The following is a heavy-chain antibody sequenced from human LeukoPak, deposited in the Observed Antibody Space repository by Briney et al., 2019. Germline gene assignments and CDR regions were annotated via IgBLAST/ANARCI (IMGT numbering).Heavy chain of an antibody. CDR1: GYTFTGYY. V-gene: IGHV1-2*02. Sequence: ASVKVSCKASGYTFTGYYMHWVRQAPGRGLEWMGWINPNSGGTNYAQKFQGRVTMTRDTSISTAYMELSRLRSDDTAVYYCASDTYYYDSSGYYIGYWGQGTLVTVSS. CDR2: INPNSGGT. J-gene: IGHJ4*02. CDR3: ASDTYYYDSSGYYIGY. D-gene: IGHD3-22*01.